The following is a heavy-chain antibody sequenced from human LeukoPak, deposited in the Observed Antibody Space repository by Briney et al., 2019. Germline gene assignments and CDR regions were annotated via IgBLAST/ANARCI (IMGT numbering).Heavy chain of an antibody. CDR1: GFTFSSYS. CDR2: ISSSSSYI. D-gene: IGHD3-10*01. CDR3: ARYYYGSGSPDF. J-gene: IGHJ4*02. V-gene: IGHV3-21*01. Sequence: GGSLRLSCAASGFTFSSYSMNWVRQAPEKGLEWVSSISSSSSYIYYADSVKGRFTISRDNAKNSLYLQMDSLRAEDMAVYYCARYYYGSGSPDFWGQGTLVTVSS.